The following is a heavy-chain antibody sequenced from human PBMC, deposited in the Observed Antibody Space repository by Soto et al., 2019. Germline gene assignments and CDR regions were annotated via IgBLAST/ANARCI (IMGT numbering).Heavy chain of an antibody. Sequence: RASVKVSCKASGYTFTSYDINWVRQATGQGLEWMGWMNPNSGNTGYAQKFQGRVTMTRNTSISTAYMELSSLRSEDTAVYYCARVGYYYDSSGYYSDGMDVWGQGTTVTVSS. CDR3: ARVGYYYDSSGYYSDGMDV. CDR2: MNPNSGNT. V-gene: IGHV1-8*01. CDR1: GYTFTSYD. J-gene: IGHJ6*02. D-gene: IGHD3-22*01.